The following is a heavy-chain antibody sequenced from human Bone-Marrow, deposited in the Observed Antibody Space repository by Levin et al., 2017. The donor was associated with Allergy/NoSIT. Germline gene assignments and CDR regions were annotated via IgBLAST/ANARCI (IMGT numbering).Heavy chain of an antibody. CDR1: GFTFSDYA. CDR3: AKGLLGYCSSTSCLAYDFDD. V-gene: IGHV3-23*01. CDR2: ISGSDGST. D-gene: IGHD2-2*01. Sequence: PGGSLRLSCAASGFTFSDYAMSWVRQAPGKGLEWVSAISGSDGSTYYADSVKGRFTIYRDNSKNTLFLQMKSLRAEDTAVYYCAKGLLGYCSSTSCLAYDFDDSGQGTLVTVSS. J-gene: IGHJ4*02.